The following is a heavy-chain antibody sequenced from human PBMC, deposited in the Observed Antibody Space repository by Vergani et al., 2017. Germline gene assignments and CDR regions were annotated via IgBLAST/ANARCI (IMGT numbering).Heavy chain of an antibody. Sequence: EVQLVESGGGLVQPGRSLRLSCAASGFTFDDYAMHWVRQAPGKGMEWVSGISWNSGSIGYSDSVKGRFTISRDNAKNSLYLQMNILRAEDTALYYCAKDRIVGAINVAFDIWGQGTMVTVSS. V-gene: IGHV3-9*01. CDR1: GFTFDDYA. J-gene: IGHJ3*02. D-gene: IGHD1-26*01. CDR2: ISWNSGSI. CDR3: AKDRIVGAINVAFDI.